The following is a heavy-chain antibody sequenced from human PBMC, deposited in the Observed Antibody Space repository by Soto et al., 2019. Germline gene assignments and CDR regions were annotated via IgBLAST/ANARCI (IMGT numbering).Heavy chain of an antibody. V-gene: IGHV3-23*05. J-gene: IGHJ4*02. CDR1: GFRFRDYT. CDR3: ARRVNGYFDY. D-gene: IGHD2-8*01. Sequence: EVQLLESGGGLVQPGGSLTLSCAASGFRFRDYTMSWVRQAPGKVLERISVILSNYNTYYTDSVRGRITISRDSSNNMLYLGMNNLRAEDTAVYYCARRVNGYFDYWGQGALVTVSS. CDR2: ILSNYNT.